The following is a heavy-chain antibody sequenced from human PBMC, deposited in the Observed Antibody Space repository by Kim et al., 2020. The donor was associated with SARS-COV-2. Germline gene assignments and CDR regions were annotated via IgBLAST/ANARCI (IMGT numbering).Heavy chain of an antibody. CDR3: ARRFGDYYDSSGYPFDY. D-gene: IGHD3-22*01. V-gene: IGHV3-48*02. J-gene: IGHJ4*02. Sequence: GGSLRLSCAASGFTFSSYSMNWVRQAPGKGLEWVSYISSSSSTIYYADSVKGRFTISRDNAKNSLYLQMNSLRDEDTAVYYCARRFGDYYDSSGYPFDYWGQGTLVTVSS. CDR1: GFTFSSYS. CDR2: ISSSSSTI.